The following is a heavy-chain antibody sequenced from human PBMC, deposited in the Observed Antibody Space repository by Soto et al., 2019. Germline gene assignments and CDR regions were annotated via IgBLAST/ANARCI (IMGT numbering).Heavy chain of an antibody. D-gene: IGHD6-13*01. V-gene: IGHV4-30-4*01. Sequence: PSLTLSHTWTVSGDTIKNPDYRWIIIRQPPGEGLEYIGYIYYTGTISYKPSLQSRATISLDTSKNQFSLKLTSATATDTVVYYCVRMKTAGSRAIDHWGQGTLVTLSS. J-gene: IGHJ4*02. CDR3: VRMKTAGSRAIDH. CDR1: GDTIKNPDYR. CDR2: IYYTGTI.